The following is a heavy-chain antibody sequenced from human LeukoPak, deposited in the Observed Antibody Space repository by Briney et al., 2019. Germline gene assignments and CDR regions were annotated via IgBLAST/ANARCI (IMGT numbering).Heavy chain of an antibody. D-gene: IGHD6-13*01. V-gene: IGHV1-18*01. CDR3: ARDPRRYSSSWDFDY. J-gene: IGHJ4*02. CDR1: GYTFTSYG. CDR2: ISAYNGNT. Sequence: GASVKVSCKASGYTFTSYGISWVRQAPGQGLEWMAWISAYNGNTNYAQKLQGRVTMTTDTSTSTAYMELRSLRSDDTAVYYCARDPRRYSSSWDFDYWGQGTLVTVSS.